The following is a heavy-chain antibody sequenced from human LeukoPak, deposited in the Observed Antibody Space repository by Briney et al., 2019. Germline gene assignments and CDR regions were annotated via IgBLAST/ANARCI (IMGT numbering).Heavy chain of an antibody. D-gene: IGHD5-12*01. CDR2: ISYDGSNK. V-gene: IGHV3-30*04. Sequence: PGGSLRLSCAVSGFTFSSYAMHWVRQAPGKGLEWVAVISYDGSNKYYADSVKGRFTISRDNSKNTPYLQMNSLRAEDTAVYYCARDRGYSGYDTYGMDVWGKGTTVTVSS. J-gene: IGHJ6*04. CDR1: GFTFSSYA. CDR3: ARDRGYSGYDTYGMDV.